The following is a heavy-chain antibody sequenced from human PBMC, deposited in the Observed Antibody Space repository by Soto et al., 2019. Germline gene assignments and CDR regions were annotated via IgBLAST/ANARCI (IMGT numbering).Heavy chain of an antibody. D-gene: IGHD1-26*01. CDR3: AKDFTPDSRWDIDY. Sequence: EVQLLESGGGLVQPAGSLRLSCAASGFTFSIYTMSWLRQAPGKGLEWVSSIYGNGRSTFYSASVKGRFTISRDNSGNTVYLQMSSLRAEDTAIYYCAKDFTPDSRWDIDYWGQGSLVTVSS. J-gene: IGHJ4*02. V-gene: IGHV3-23*01. CDR2: IYGNGRST. CDR1: GFTFSIYT.